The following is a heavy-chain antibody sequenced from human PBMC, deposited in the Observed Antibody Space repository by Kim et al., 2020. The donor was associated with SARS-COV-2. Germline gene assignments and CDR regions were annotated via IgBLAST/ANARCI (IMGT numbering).Heavy chain of an antibody. V-gene: IGHV3-48*02. CDR2: ISSGSSTI. CDR3: ARDLRRGLDSSASM. D-gene: IGHD3-22*01. J-gene: IGHJ4*02. Sequence: GGSLRLSCAASGFTFDYYNMNWVRQAPGKGLEWVSYISSGSSTIYYADSVKGRFTISRDDAKNSLYLQMNSLRDEDTAVYFCARDLRRGLDSSASMWGQGTLVTVSS. CDR1: GFTFDYYN.